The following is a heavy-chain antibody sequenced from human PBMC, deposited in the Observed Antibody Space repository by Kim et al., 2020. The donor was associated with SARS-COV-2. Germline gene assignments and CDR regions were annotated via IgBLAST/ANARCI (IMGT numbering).Heavy chain of an antibody. D-gene: IGHD6-19*01. J-gene: IGHJ6*02. CDR2: IDPSDSYT. Sequence: GESLKISCKGSGYSFTSYWISWVRQMPGKGLEWMGRIDPSDSYTNYSPSFQGHVTISADKSISTAYLQWSSLKASDTAMYYCASSGAVAGEYYYGMDVWGQGTTVTVSS. CDR3: ASSGAVAGEYYYGMDV. CDR1: GYSFTSYW. V-gene: IGHV5-10-1*01.